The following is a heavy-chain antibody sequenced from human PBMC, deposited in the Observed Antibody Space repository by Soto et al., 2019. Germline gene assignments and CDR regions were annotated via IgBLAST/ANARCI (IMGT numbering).Heavy chain of an antibody. Sequence: GGSLRLSCAASGFTFSSYAMSWVRQAPGKGLEWVSAISGSGGSTYYADSVKGRFTISRDNSKNTLYLQMNSLRAEDTVVYYCAKVYYYDSSGYTGFDYWGQGTLVTVSS. V-gene: IGHV3-23*01. CDR1: GFTFSSYA. CDR3: AKVYYYDSSGYTGFDY. CDR2: ISGSGGST. J-gene: IGHJ4*02. D-gene: IGHD3-22*01.